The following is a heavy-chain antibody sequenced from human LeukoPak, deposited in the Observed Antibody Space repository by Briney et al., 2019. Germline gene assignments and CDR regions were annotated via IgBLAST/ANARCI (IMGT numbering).Heavy chain of an antibody. Sequence: ASVKVSCKASGYTFSSYGISWVRQAPGQGLEWMGWISVYSGNTNYAQELQGRVTMTTDTSTSTAYMELRSLRSDDTAVYYCARDRGRTVVTPGPFSSDYWGQGTLVTVSS. J-gene: IGHJ4*02. CDR3: ARDRGRTVVTPGPFSSDY. CDR1: GYTFSSYG. V-gene: IGHV1-18*01. D-gene: IGHD4-23*01. CDR2: ISVYSGNT.